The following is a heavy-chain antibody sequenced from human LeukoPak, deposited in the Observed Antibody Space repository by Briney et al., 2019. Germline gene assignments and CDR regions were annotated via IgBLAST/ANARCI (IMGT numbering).Heavy chain of an antibody. CDR3: ARDRIMTTVTTLDY. Sequence: ASVKVSCKASGYTFTSYGISWVRQAPGQGLEWMGWISAYNGNTNYAQKLQGRVTMTTDTSTSTAYMELRSLRSDDTAVYYCARDRIMTTVTTLDYWGQGTLVTVSS. CDR1: GYTFTSYG. CDR2: ISAYNGNT. V-gene: IGHV1-18*01. D-gene: IGHD4-17*01. J-gene: IGHJ4*02.